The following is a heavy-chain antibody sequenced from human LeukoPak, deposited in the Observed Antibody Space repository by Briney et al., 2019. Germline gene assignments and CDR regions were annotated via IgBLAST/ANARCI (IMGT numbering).Heavy chain of an antibody. CDR2: IYHSGST. CDR3: ASVAAGT. Sequence: SETLSLTCTVSGGSISSSSYYWGWIRQPPGKGPEWIGSIYHSGSTNYNPSLKSRVTISVDTSKNQFSLKLSSVTAADTAVYYCASVAAGTWGQGTLVTVSS. V-gene: IGHV4-39*07. J-gene: IGHJ4*02. D-gene: IGHD6-13*01. CDR1: GGSISSSSYY.